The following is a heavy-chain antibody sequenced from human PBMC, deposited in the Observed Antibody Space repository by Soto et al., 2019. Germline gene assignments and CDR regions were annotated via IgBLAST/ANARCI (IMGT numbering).Heavy chain of an antibody. J-gene: IGHJ5*02. V-gene: IGHV4-34*01. CDR2: INHSGST. Sequence: PSETLSLTCAVYGGSFSGYYWSWIRQPPGKGLEWIGEINHSGSTNYNPSLKSRVTISVDTSKNQFSLKLSSVTAADTAVYYCARGHKRTSFTNWFDPWGQGTLVTVSS. CDR1: GGSFSGYY. CDR3: ARGHKRTSFTNWFDP.